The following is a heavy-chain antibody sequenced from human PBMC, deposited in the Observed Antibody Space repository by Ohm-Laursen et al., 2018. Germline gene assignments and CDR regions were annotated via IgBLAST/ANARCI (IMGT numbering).Heavy chain of an antibody. V-gene: IGHV3-30*18. CDR1: GFTFSSYG. CDR2: ISYDGSNK. Sequence: SSLRLSCAASGFTFSSYGMHWVRQAPGKGLEWVAVISYDGSNKYYADSVKGRFTISRDNSKNTLYLQMNSLRAEDTAVYYCAKDPSLSIAVAGWVSWGQGTLVTVSS. D-gene: IGHD6-19*01. CDR3: AKDPSLSIAVAGWVS. J-gene: IGHJ5*02.